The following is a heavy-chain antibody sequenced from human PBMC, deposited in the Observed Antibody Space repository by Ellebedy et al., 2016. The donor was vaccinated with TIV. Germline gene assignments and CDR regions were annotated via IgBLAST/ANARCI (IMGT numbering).Heavy chain of an antibody. CDR2: IIPILGIA. V-gene: IGHV1-69*04. Sequence: ASVKVSCKASGGTFSSYAISWVRQAPGQGLEWMGRIIPILGIANYAQKFQGRVTITAEKPTSTAYMELSSLGSEDTAVYYCARAPSMIVEMDYFDYWGQGTLVTVSS. CDR3: ARAPSMIVEMDYFDY. D-gene: IGHD3-22*01. J-gene: IGHJ4*02. CDR1: GGTFSSYA.